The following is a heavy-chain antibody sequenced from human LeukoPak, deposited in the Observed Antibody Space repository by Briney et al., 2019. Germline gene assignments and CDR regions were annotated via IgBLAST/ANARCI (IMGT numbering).Heavy chain of an antibody. D-gene: IGHD4-11*01. J-gene: IGHJ4*02. CDR1: GGSFSGYY. CDR3: ATMTTVPH. CDR2: IYYSGTT. V-gene: IGHV4-59*01. Sequence: PSETLSLTCAVYGGSFSGYYWSWIRQPPGKGLEWIGYIYYSGTTNYNPSLKSRVTMSVDTSKNQFSLKLSSVTAADTAVYYCATMTTVPHWGQGTLVTVSS.